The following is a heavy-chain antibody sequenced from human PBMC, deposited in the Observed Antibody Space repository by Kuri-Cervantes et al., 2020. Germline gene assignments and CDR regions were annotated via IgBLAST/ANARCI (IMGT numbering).Heavy chain of an antibody. V-gene: IGHV3-15*01. D-gene: IGHD3-3*01. CDR3: TKDYDFWSGYYYYMDV. CDR1: GFTFSNAW. Sequence: GGSLRLSCAASGFTFSNAWMSWVRQAPGKGLEWVGRIKSKTDGGTTDYAAPVKGRFTISRDDSKSIAYLQMNSLKTEDTAVYYCTKDYDFWSGYYYYMDVWGKGTTVTVSS. CDR2: IKSKTDGGTT. J-gene: IGHJ6*03.